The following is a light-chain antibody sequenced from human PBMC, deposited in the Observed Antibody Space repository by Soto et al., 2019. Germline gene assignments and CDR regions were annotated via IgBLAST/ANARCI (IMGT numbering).Light chain of an antibody. CDR3: QQASNWPRT. V-gene: IGKV3-15*01. Sequence: EIVMTQSPATLSVSPVESATLSCMASQSISIHLGWFQQKPGQVPRLLIYGASTRVPGIPARFSGSGSGTEFTLTISGLQSEDFAVYYCQQASNWPRTFGQGTKVDIK. J-gene: IGKJ1*01. CDR2: GAS. CDR1: QSISIH.